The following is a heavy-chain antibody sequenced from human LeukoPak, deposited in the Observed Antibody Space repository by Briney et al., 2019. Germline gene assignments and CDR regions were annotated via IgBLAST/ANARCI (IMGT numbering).Heavy chain of an antibody. CDR2: INPNSGDT. V-gene: IGHV1-2*02. CDR1: GYTFTGYY. D-gene: IGHD2-15*01. J-gene: IGHJ4*02. Sequence: ASVKVSCKASGYTFTGYYMHWVRQAPGQGLEWVGWINPNSGDTNSAQKFQGRVTMTRDTSISTAYMELSRLRSDDTAVYYCARGLILGRYCSGGSCYGLGYWGQGTLVTVSS. CDR3: ARGLILGRYCSGGSCYGLGY.